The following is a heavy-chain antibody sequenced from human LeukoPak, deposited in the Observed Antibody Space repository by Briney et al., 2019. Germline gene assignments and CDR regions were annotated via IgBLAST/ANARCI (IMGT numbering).Heavy chain of an antibody. Sequence: GGSLRLSCAASGFTFSSSRMNWVRQAPEKGLEWVSYISTSGGTIYYADSVKGRFTISRDNAKNSLYLQMDSLRTEDTAVYYCAKDSGWFRFDYWGQGTLVTVSS. V-gene: IGHV3-48*01. CDR3: AKDSGWFRFDY. CDR2: ISTSGGTI. D-gene: IGHD6-13*01. CDR1: GFTFSSSR. J-gene: IGHJ4*02.